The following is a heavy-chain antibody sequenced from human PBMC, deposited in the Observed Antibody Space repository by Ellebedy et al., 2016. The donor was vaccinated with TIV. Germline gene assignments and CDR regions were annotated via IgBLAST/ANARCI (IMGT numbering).Heavy chain of an antibody. CDR2: ISSDGSHI. V-gene: IGHV3-74*01. D-gene: IGHD3-3*01. Sequence: PSETLSLTCAAPGFTFSSYYMHWVRQAPGKGLVWVSHISSDGSHINYADSVKGRFTISRDNAKNTLYLQMNSLRAEDTAVYYCAREWSAFDLWGQGTMVTVSS. J-gene: IGHJ3*01. CDR1: GFTFSSYY. CDR3: AREWSAFDL.